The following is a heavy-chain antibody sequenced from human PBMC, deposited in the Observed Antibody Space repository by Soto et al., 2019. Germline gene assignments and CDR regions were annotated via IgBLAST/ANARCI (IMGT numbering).Heavy chain of an antibody. Sequence: PGESLKISCKGSGYSFTIYWIGWVRQMPGKGLEWMGIIYPGDSDTRYSPSFQGHVTISVTKSITTVFLQWSSLRASDTAMYYCARQIYDSDTGPNFQYYFDSWGQGTPVTVSS. CDR1: GYSFTIYW. CDR3: ARQIYDSDTGPNFQYYFDS. J-gene: IGHJ4*02. D-gene: IGHD3-22*01. CDR2: IYPGDSDT. V-gene: IGHV5-51*01.